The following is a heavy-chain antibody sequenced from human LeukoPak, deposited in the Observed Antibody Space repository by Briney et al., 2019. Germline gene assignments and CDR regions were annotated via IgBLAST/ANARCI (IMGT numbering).Heavy chain of an antibody. J-gene: IGHJ4*02. CDR3: ASSNSSSWGASDY. Sequence: ASVKVSCKASGGTFSSYAISWVRQAPGQGLEWMGRIIPILGIANYAQKFQGRVTITADKSTSTAYMELSSLRSEDTAVYYCASSNSSSWGASDYWGQGTLVTVSS. D-gene: IGHD6-13*01. CDR2: IIPILGIA. CDR1: GGTFSSYA. V-gene: IGHV1-69*04.